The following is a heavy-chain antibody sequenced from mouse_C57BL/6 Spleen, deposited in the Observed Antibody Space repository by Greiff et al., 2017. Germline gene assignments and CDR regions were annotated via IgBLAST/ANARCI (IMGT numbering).Heavy chain of an antibody. CDR1: GYTFTSYW. J-gene: IGHJ2*01. CDR3: ARVYGSSYFDY. Sequence: QVQLQQSGAELVKPGASVKLSCKASGYTFTSYWMQWVKQRPGQGLEWIGEIDPSDSYTNYNQKFKGKATLTVDTSSSPAYMQLSSLTSEDSAVYYCARVYGSSYFDYWGQGTTLTVSS. D-gene: IGHD1-1*01. CDR2: IDPSDSYT. V-gene: IGHV1-50*01.